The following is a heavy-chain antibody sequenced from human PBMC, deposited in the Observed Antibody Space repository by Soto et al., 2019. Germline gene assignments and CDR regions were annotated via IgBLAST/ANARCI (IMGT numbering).Heavy chain of an antibody. D-gene: IGHD6-19*01. J-gene: IGHJ4*02. V-gene: IGHV3-23*01. CDR2: ISVSVGST. CDR1: GFTFSSYA. CDR3: PKVERAVAVIID. Sequence: EVQLLESGGGLVQPGGSLRLSCAASGFTFSSYAMSWVRQAPGKGLDWVSAISVSVGSTYYADSVKGRFTISRDNSKNTLYRKRNSLRAEDTPVYYCPKVERAVAVIIDGGRGTLAPVSS.